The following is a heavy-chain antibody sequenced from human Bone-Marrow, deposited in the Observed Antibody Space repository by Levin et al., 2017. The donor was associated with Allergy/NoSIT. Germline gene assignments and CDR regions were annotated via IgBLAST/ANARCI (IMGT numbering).Heavy chain of an antibody. J-gene: IGHJ4*02. CDR1: GFTFNKYN. Sequence: GESLKISCAASGFTFNKYNMNWVRQAPGKGLEWVSFINSRSTTIYDADSVRGRFTISRDNAKNYLYLQMNSLREEDTAVYYCARDWSLGHAYGFLGYWGQGTLVTVSS. D-gene: IGHD3-10*01. CDR3: ARDWSLGHAYGFLGY. CDR2: INSRSTTI. V-gene: IGHV3-48*02.